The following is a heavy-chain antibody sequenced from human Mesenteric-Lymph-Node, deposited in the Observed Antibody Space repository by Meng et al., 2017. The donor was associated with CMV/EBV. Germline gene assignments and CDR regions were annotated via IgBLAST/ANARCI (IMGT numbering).Heavy chain of an antibody. V-gene: IGHV3-33*06. CDR1: GFTFSGYW. J-gene: IGHJ6*02. CDR2: IWYDGSNK. D-gene: IGHD2/OR15-2a*01. Sequence: GESLKISCAASGFTFSGYWMSWVRQAPGKGLEWVALIWYDGSNKYYADSVKGRFTISRDNSKNTLYLQMNSLRAEDTAVYYCAKDIVIVPSANRGMDVWGQGTTVTVSS. CDR3: AKDIVIVPSANRGMDV.